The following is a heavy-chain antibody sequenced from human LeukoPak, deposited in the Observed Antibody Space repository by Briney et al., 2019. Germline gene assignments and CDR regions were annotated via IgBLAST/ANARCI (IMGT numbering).Heavy chain of an antibody. Sequence: PGGSLRLSCAASGFTFSSYAMSWVRQAPGKGLEWVSAISGSGGSTYYADSVKGRFTISRDNSKNTLYLQMNSLRAEDTAVYYCAKGHRSLWFGEFPAYYFDYWGQGTLVTVSS. CDR2: ISGSGGST. D-gene: IGHD3-10*01. V-gene: IGHV3-23*01. CDR3: AKGHRSLWFGEFPAYYFDY. J-gene: IGHJ4*02. CDR1: GFTFSSYA.